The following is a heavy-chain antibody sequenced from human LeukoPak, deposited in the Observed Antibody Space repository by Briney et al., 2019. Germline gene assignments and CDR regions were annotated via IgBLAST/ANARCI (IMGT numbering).Heavy chain of an antibody. J-gene: IGHJ4*02. CDR1: GFTFSSYW. D-gene: IGHD6-13*01. V-gene: IGHV3-7*01. Sequence: GGSLRLSCAASGFTFSSYWMSWVRQAPGKGLEWVANIREDGSEKYYVDSVKGQFTISRDNAKNSLYLQMNSLRAEDTAVYYCARDERYSSSWYDYWGQGTLVTVSS. CDR2: IREDGSEK. CDR3: ARDERYSSSWYDY.